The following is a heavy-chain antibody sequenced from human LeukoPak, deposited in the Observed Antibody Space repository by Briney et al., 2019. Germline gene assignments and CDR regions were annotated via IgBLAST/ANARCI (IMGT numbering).Heavy chain of an antibody. Sequence: GGSLRLSCAASGFTFTNYAMTWVRQTPGKGLEWVSTISDSGVTTYYADSVKGRFTISRDSSKSTLFLQMNSLRVEDTAVYYCAKDRPPSLLDGMDVWGQGTTVTVSS. CDR2: ISDSGVTT. V-gene: IGHV3-23*01. J-gene: IGHJ6*02. CDR3: AKDRPPSLLDGMDV. CDR1: GFTFTNYA.